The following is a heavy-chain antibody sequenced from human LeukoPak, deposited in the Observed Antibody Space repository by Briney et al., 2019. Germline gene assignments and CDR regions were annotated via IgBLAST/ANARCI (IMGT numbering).Heavy chain of an antibody. D-gene: IGHD1-26*01. V-gene: IGHV1-8*02. CDR1: GYTFTSYD. CDR3: ARDGRLVGATTEFNWFDP. CDR2: MNPNSGNT. Sequence: ASVKVSCKASGYTFTSYDINWVRQATGQGLEWMGWMNPNSGNTGYALSFQGRVTMTRDTSISTAYMELSRLRSDDTAVYYCARDGRLVGATTEFNWFDPWGQGTLVTVSS. J-gene: IGHJ5*02.